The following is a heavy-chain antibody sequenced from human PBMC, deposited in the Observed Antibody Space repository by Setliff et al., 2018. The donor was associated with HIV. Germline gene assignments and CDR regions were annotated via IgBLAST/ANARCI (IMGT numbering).Heavy chain of an antibody. CDR2: IYSSGAT. CDR3: AKDRGYYFDL. Sequence: LSLTCSVSGGSISDYFWSWIRQPAGKGLEWIGRIYSSGATSYNPSLRSRVTMSVDTSKNQLSLTLDSMTAADTAVYYCAKDRGYYFDLWGRGILVTVSS. CDR1: GGSISDYF. J-gene: IGHJ2*01. D-gene: IGHD3-10*01. V-gene: IGHV4-4*07.